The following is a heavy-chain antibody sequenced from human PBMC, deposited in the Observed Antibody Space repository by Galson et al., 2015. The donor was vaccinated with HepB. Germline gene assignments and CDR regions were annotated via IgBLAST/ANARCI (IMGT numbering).Heavy chain of an antibody. V-gene: IGHV6-1*01. J-gene: IGHJ5*02. CDR1: GDSVSNNNAA. D-gene: IGHD6-19*01. CDR3: ARDNRLGSGWSYWFDP. CDR2: TYYRSKWYN. Sequence: CAISGDSVSNNNAAWNWIRQSPSRGLEWLGRTYYRSKWYNDYALSVKSRIIINPDTSKNQFSLQLNSVTPEDTAVYYCARDNRLGSGWSYWFDPWGQGTLVIVSS.